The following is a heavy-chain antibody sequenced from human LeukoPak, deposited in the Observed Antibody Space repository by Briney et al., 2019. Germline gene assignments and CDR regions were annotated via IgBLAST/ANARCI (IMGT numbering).Heavy chain of an antibody. CDR2: ISSSSSYI. D-gene: IGHD1-26*01. CDR3: ARDPSIVGADDAFDI. Sequence: PGGSLRLSCAASGFTFSSYSMNWVRQAPGKGLEWVSSISSSSSYIYYADSVKGRFTISRDNAKNSLYLQMNSLRAEDTAVYYCARDPSIVGADDAFDIWGQGTMVTVSS. CDR1: GFTFSSYS. J-gene: IGHJ3*02. V-gene: IGHV3-21*01.